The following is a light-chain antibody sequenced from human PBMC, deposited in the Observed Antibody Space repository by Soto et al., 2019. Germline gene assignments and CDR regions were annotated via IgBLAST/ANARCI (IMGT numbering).Light chain of an antibody. CDR2: EVS. Sequence: QSALTQSASVCGSPGQSITIFCTGTSSDVGPYNLVSWYQQHPGKAPKLIIYEVSERPSGVSNRFSGSKSGNTASLTISGLQADDEADYYCCSYAGRNTFVFGLGTKLTVL. J-gene: IGLJ1*01. CDR1: SSDVGPYNL. CDR3: CSYAGRNTFV. V-gene: IGLV2-23*02.